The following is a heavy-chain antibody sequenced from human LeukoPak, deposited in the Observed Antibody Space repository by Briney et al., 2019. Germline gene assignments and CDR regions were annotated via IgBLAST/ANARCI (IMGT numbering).Heavy chain of an antibody. CDR1: GYSISSGYY. Sequence: SETLSLTCTVSGYSISSGYYWGWIRQPPGKGLEWIGSIYHSGSTYYNPSPKSRVTISVDTSKNQFSLKLSSVTAADTAVYYCASLPWGYQLLSQGKNFDYWGQGTLVTVSS. CDR2: IYHSGST. D-gene: IGHD2-2*01. CDR3: ASLPWGYQLLSQGKNFDY. V-gene: IGHV4-38-2*02. J-gene: IGHJ4*02.